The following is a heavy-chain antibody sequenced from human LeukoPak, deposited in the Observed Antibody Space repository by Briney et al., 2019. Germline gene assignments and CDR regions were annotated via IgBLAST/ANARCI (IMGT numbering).Heavy chain of an antibody. D-gene: IGHD6-19*01. CDR1: GGSINSYY. CDR3: ARGGKAAVASM. V-gene: IGHV4-4*07. Sequence: SETLSLTCTVSGGSINSYYWSWIRQPAGKGLAWIGRIYSSGSNNYNPSLKSRVSMSVDTSKNQFSLKLASVTAADTAVYYCARGGKAAVASMWGQGILVTLSS. J-gene: IGHJ4*02. CDR2: IYSSGSN.